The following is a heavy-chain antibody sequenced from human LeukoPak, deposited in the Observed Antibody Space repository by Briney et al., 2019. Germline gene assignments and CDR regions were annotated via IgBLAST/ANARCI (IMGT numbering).Heavy chain of an antibody. J-gene: IGHJ4*02. CDR3: ARDRNSNFDY. CDR2: IIPIFGTA. Sequence: ASVKVSCKSSGGTFSIYAISWVRQAPGQGLEWMGGIIPIFGTANYAQKFQGRVTITADESTSTAYMELSSLRSEDTAVYYCARDRNSNFDYWGQGTLVTVSS. V-gene: IGHV1-69*01. CDR1: GGTFSIYA. D-gene: IGHD2/OR15-2a*01.